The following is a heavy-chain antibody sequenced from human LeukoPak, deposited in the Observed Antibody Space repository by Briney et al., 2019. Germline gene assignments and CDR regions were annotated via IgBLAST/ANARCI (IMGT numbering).Heavy chain of an antibody. D-gene: IGHD5-18*01. V-gene: IGHV1-24*01. CDR3: ATGLIQVWLPVNFDY. J-gene: IGHJ4*02. CDR1: GYTLTELS. CDR2: FDPEDGET. Sequence: ASVKVSCKVSGYTLTELSMHWVRQAPGKGLEWMGGFDPEDGETIYAQKFQGRVTMTEDTSTDTAYMGLSSLRSEDTAVYYCATGLIQVWLPVNFDYWGQGTLVTVSS.